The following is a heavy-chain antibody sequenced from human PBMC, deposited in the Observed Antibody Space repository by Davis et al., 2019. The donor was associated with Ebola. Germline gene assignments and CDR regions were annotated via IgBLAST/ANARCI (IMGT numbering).Heavy chain of an antibody. Sequence: PSETLSLTCTVSGGSITSHYWSWIRQPPGQGLEWIGYIHYTGSTKYNPSLKSRVTISVHTSKKNFSLKLTSLTAADTAVYYCLWTGFGGGVWGQGTTVTVSS. J-gene: IGHJ6*02. V-gene: IGHV4-59*11. CDR3: LWTGFGGGV. CDR2: IHYTGST. CDR1: GGSITSHY. D-gene: IGHD1-14*01.